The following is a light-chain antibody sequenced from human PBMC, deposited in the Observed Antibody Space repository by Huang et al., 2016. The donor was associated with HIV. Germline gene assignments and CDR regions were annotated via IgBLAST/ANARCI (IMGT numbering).Light chain of an antibody. CDR3: LQHKAFHLPT. CDR2: AVS. J-gene: IGKJ1*01. Sequence: DIQMTQSPSAMSASVGDRVTITCRTNQDIFNYLAWFHQKPGRAPKRLSYAVSSLQSGGPSRFSGSGSGTEFTLTINNLQPEDFATYYCLQHKAFHLPTFGQGTQVE. V-gene: IGKV1-17*03. CDR1: QDIFNY.